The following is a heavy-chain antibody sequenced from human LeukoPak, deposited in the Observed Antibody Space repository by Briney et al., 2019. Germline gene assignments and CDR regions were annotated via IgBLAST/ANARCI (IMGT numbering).Heavy chain of an antibody. V-gene: IGHV5-51*01. D-gene: IGHD6-6*01. CDR3: ARLHYSSSATAFDY. J-gene: IGHJ4*02. Sequence: GESLKISCKTSGYIFVNYWIGWVRQMPGKGLEWMGIIYPADSDSRYSPSFQGQVTISADKSITTVYLQWSSLRASDIAMYYCARLHYSSSATAFDYWGQGTLVTISS. CDR1: GYIFVNYW. CDR2: IYPADSDS.